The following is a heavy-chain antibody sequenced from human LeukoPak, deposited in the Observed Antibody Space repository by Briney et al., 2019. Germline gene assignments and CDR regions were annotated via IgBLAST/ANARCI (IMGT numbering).Heavy chain of an antibody. J-gene: IGHJ4*02. CDR1: GFTFSSYG. Sequence: GGSLRLSCAASGFTFSSYGMHWVRQAPGKGLEWVAVISYDGSNKYYADSVKGRFTISRDNSKNTLYLQMNSLRAEDTAVYYCAKGADTAMVYFDYWGQGTLVTVSS. D-gene: IGHD5-18*01. CDR3: AKGADTAMVYFDY. CDR2: ISYDGSNK. V-gene: IGHV3-30*18.